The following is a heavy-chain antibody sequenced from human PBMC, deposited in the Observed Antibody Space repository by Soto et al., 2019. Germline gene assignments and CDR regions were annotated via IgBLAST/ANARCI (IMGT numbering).Heavy chain of an antibody. Sequence: SETLFLTCAFHCGSFGGHSWRWKRQPLGLVMERFGEINHSGSTNCSPSLKSRVTISVDTSKSQVSLKLSSLTAADTAVYYCARHNYDVSGYYYYYYGMDVWGQGTTVT. CDR3: ARHNYDVSGYYYYYYGMDV. CDR1: CGSFGGHS. V-gene: IGHV4-34*01. J-gene: IGHJ6*01. CDR2: INHSGST. D-gene: IGHD3-22*01.